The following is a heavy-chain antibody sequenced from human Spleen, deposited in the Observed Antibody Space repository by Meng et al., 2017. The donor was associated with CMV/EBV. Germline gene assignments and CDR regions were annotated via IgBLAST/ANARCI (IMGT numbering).Heavy chain of an antibody. CDR1: GFTYRKYA. Sequence: RSLRLSCAASGFTYRKYAMHWVRQAPGKGLQWVGVISFDGRSKYYGDSVKGRFTIARDNSKNTVDLQMNSLKIEDTAVYYCARDFDYWGQGTLVTVSS. CDR2: ISFDGRSK. CDR3: ARDFDY. V-gene: IGHV3-30*01. J-gene: IGHJ4*02.